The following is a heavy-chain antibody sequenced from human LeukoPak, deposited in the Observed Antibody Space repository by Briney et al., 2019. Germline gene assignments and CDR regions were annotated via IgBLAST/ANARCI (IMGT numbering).Heavy chain of an antibody. CDR2: IKEDGSEI. V-gene: IGHV3-7*01. CDR3: ARDQRCSSRKKFYYYMDV. J-gene: IGHJ6*03. Sequence: GGSLRLSCAASGFTFSSYVMHWVRQAPGKGLEWVANIKEDGSEINHVDSVKGRFTISRDNAKDSLYLQMNSLRAEDTAVYYCARDQRCSSRKKFYYYMDVWGKGTTVTVSS. D-gene: IGHD2-2*01. CDR1: GFTFSSYV.